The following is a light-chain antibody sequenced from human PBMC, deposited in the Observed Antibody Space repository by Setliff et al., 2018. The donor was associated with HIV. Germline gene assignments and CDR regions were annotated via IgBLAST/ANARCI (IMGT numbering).Light chain of an antibody. CDR2: DVS. J-gene: IGLJ3*02. V-gene: IGLV2-14*03. CDR1: SSDVGSYKY. CDR3: SSYTSTNTLV. Sequence: QSALTQPASASGSPGQSIAISCTGTSSDVGSYKYVSWYQQHPGKAPKLMIYDVSNRPSGVSNRFSGSKSGNTASLTISGLQAEDEADYYCSSYTSTNTLVFGGGTKVTVL.